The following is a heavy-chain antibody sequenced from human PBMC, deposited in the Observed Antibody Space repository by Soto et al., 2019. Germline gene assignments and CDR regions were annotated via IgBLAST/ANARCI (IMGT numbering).Heavy chain of an antibody. J-gene: IGHJ6*02. CDR1: GGTFSSYA. V-gene: IGHV1-69*01. CDR2: IIPIFGTA. Sequence: QVQRVQSGAEVKKPGSSVKVSCKASGGTFSSYAISWVRQAPGQGLEWMGGIIPIFGTANYAQKFQGRVTITADDSTSTAYMERSSLRSEDTAVYYCARHMGAAAGRSGGHEIECYYYHGMDVWGQGTTVTVSS. CDR3: ARHMGAAAGRSGGHEIECYYYHGMDV. D-gene: IGHD6-13*01.